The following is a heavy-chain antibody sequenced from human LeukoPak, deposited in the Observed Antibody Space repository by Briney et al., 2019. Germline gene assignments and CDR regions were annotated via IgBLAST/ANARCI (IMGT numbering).Heavy chain of an antibody. J-gene: IGHJ3*02. Sequence: GGSLRLSCAASGFTFSSSWMHWVRQAPGKGLVWVSRINSDGSSTSYADSVKGRFTISRDNAKSTLYLQMNSLRAEDTAVYYCASLTLPYGFDIWGQGTMVTVSS. CDR3: ASLTLPYGFDI. D-gene: IGHD1-14*01. V-gene: IGHV3-74*01. CDR1: GFTFSSSW. CDR2: INSDGSST.